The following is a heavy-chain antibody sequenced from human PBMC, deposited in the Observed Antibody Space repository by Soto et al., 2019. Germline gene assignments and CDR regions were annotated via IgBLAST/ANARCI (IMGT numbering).Heavy chain of an antibody. CDR2: IIPIFGTA. CDR3: ASPESLDNSSSPARFYYDYYGMDV. V-gene: IGHV1-69*01. D-gene: IGHD6-13*01. CDR1: GGTFSSYA. Sequence: QVQLVQSGAEVKKPGSSVKVACKASGGTFSSYAISWVRQAPGQGLEWMGGIIPIFGTANYAQKFQGRVTITADDSTSTAYMELSSLRSEDTDVYYCASPESLDNSSSPARFYYDYYGMDVWGQGTTVTVAS. J-gene: IGHJ6*01.